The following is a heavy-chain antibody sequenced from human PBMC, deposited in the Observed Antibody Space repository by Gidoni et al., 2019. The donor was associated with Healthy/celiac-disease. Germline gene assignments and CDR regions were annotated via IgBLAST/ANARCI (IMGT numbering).Heavy chain of an antibody. CDR3: ARDRRSSSWYAGTFDI. Sequence: QVQLQESGPGLVTPSQTLSLTCTVSGGSISSGSYYWSWIRQPAGKGLEWIGRIYTSGSTNYNPSLKSRVTISVDTSKNQFSLKLSSVTAADTAVYYCARDRRSSSWYAGTFDIWGQGTMVTVSS. D-gene: IGHD6-13*01. CDR1: GGSISSGSYY. CDR2: IYTSGST. J-gene: IGHJ3*02. V-gene: IGHV4-61*02.